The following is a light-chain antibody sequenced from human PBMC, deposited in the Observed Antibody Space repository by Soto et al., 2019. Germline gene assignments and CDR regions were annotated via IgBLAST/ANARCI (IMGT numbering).Light chain of an antibody. CDR2: DAS. CDR1: QSVSSY. Sequence: DIVLTQSPATLSVSPGDSATLSCRASQSVSSYLAWYQQKPGQAPRLLIYDASNRATGIPDRFSGSGSGTDLNLTISSLEPEDFAVYYCQKYGSSPLTCGGGTKVDIK. CDR3: QKYGSSPLT. J-gene: IGKJ4*01. V-gene: IGKV3-20*01.